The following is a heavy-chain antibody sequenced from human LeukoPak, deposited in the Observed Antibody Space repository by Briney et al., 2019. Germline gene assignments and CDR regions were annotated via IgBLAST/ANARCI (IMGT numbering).Heavy chain of an antibody. Sequence: SETLSLTCTVSGGSISSYYWSWTRQPPGKGLEWIGYIYYSGSTNYNPSLKSRVTISVDTSKNQFSLKLSSVTAADTAVYYCARASRLYYFDYWGQGTLVTVSS. CDR3: ARASRLYYFDY. V-gene: IGHV4-59*01. CDR2: IYYSGST. CDR1: GGSISSYY. J-gene: IGHJ4*02.